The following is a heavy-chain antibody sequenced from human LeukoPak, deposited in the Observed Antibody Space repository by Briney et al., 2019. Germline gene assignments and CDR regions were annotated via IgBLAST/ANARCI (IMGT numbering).Heavy chain of an antibody. D-gene: IGHD3-3*01. V-gene: IGHV3-23*01. CDR1: EFSFSNFA. CDR2: ISGSGGST. CDR3: AKDPPYYDFWSGYFDY. J-gene: IGHJ4*02. Sequence: GGSLRLSCVASEFSFSNFAMSWVRQAPGKGLEWVSGISGSGGSTYYADSVEGRFTISRDNSKNTLYLQMNSLRAEDTAVYYCAKDPPYYDFWSGYFDYWGQGTLVTVSS.